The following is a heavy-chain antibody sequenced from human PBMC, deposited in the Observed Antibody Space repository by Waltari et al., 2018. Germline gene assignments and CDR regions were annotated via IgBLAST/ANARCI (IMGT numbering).Heavy chain of an antibody. CDR2: ISWNSGSI. Sequence: EVQLVESGGGLVQPGRSLRLSCAASGFTFDDYAMHGVRQPPGKGLEWVSGISWNSGSIGYADSVKGRFTISRDNAKNSLYLQMNSLRAEDTALYYCAKDRSDDSSGYLDYWGQGTLVTVSS. CDR3: AKDRSDDSSGYLDY. D-gene: IGHD3-22*01. CDR1: GFTFDDYA. J-gene: IGHJ4*02. V-gene: IGHV3-9*01.